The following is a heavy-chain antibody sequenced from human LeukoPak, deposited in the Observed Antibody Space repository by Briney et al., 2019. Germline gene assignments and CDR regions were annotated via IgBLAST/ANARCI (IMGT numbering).Heavy chain of an antibody. CDR3: AKDKSTTVKGYYYYYMDV. CDR1: GFTFSSYW. J-gene: IGHJ6*03. CDR2: ISYDGSNK. V-gene: IGHV3-30*18. D-gene: IGHD4-17*01. Sequence: GGSLRLSCVVSGFTFSSYWMSWVRQAPGKGLEWVAVISYDGSNKYYADSVKGRFTISRDNSKNTLYLQMNSLRAEDTAVYYCAKDKSTTVKGYYYYYMDVWGKGTTVTVSS.